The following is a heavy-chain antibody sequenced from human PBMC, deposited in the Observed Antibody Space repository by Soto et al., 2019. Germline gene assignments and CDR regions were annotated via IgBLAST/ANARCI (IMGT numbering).Heavy chain of an antibody. CDR1: GGTFSSYA. Sequence: QVQLVQSGAEVKKPGSSVKVSCKASGGTFSSYAISWVRQAPGQGLEWMGGIIPIFGTANYAQKFQGRVTITADESTSTAYMALSSLRSEDTAVYYCARYRQDSSSWYGDWFDPWGQGTLVTVSS. CDR2: IIPIFGTA. J-gene: IGHJ5*02. CDR3: ARYRQDSSSWYGDWFDP. D-gene: IGHD6-13*01. V-gene: IGHV1-69*01.